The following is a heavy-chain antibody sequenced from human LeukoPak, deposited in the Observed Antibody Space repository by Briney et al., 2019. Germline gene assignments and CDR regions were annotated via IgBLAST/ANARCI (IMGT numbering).Heavy chain of an antibody. J-gene: IGHJ4*02. CDR2: IYHSGST. Sequence: SETLSLTCAVSGGSISSGGYSWSWIRQPPGKGLEWIGYIYHSGSTYYNPSLKSRVTISVDRSKNQFSLKLSSVTAADTAVYYCAIGASMSYSSSSAFDYWGQGTLVTVSS. CDR1: GGSISSGGYS. V-gene: IGHV4-30-2*01. CDR3: AIGASMSYSSSSAFDY. D-gene: IGHD6-6*01.